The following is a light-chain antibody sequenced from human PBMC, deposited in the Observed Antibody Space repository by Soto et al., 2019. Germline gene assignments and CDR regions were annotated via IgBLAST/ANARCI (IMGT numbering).Light chain of an antibody. CDR1: ESLLQSNGXXY. CDR3: MQVLQTTIT. Sequence: VIQSPHSLPVTVXEPATISFSSTESLLQSNGXXYLXWXLRXXGXPPQXXXYLXSNRACGLPDRFSGGGSGTDFTRKSSRGEAEDGGVYYCMQVLQTTITFGQGTRLEIK. V-gene: IGKV2-28*01. CDR2: LXS. J-gene: IGKJ5*01.